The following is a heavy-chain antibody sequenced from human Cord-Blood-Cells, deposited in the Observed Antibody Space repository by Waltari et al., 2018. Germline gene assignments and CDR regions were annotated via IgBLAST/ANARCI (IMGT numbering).Heavy chain of an antibody. J-gene: IGHJ3*02. V-gene: IGHV4-61*01. Sequence: QVQLQESGPGLVKPSETLSLTCTVSGGSVSSGSYYWSWIRQPPGKGLEWIGYIYYSGSTNYNPSLKSRVTISVDTSKNQFSLKLSSVTAADTAVYYCARGARYCSSTSCYAFDIWGQGTMVTVSS. CDR1: GGSVSSGSYY. D-gene: IGHD2-2*01. CDR2: IYYSGST. CDR3: ARGARYCSSTSCYAFDI.